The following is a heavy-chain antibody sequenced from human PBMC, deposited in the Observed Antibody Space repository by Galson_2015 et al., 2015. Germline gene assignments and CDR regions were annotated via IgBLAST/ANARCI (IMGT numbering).Heavy chain of an antibody. V-gene: IGHV1-3*01. Sequence: SVKVSCKASGYTFTSYAMHWVRQAPGQRLEWMGWINAGNGNTKYSQKFQGRVTITRDTSASTAYMELSSLRSEDAAVYYCARFGGRRDGLDYWGQGALATVSP. J-gene: IGHJ4*02. CDR3: ARFGGRRDGLDY. D-gene: IGHD5-24*01. CDR1: GYTFTSYA. CDR2: INAGNGNT.